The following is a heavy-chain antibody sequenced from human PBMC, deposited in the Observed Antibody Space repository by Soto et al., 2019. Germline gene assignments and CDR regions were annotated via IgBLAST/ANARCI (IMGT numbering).Heavy chain of an antibody. D-gene: IGHD3-10*01. CDR1: GFTFSSYS. CDR3: ARDHPYYGSGSYYKYGMDV. Sequence: GGSLRLSCAASGFTFSSYSMNWVRQAPGKGLEWVSSISSSSSYIYYADSVKGRFTISRDNAKNSLYLQMNSLRAEDTAVYYCARDHPYYGSGSYYKYGMDVWGQGTTVTVS. V-gene: IGHV3-21*01. CDR2: ISSSSSYI. J-gene: IGHJ6*02.